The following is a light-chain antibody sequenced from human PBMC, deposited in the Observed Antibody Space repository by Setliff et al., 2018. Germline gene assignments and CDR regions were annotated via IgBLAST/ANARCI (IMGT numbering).Light chain of an antibody. CDR2: DAS. V-gene: IGLV2-14*01. CDR1: SSDVGGYNY. CDR3: SSYAGSSTLDV. Sequence: QSALTQPPSASGSPGQSVTISCTGTSSDVGGYNYVSWYQQHPGKAPKLMIYDASNRPSGVSNRFSGSKSANTASLTISGLQAEDEADYYCSSYAGSSTLDVFGTGTKVTVL. J-gene: IGLJ1*01.